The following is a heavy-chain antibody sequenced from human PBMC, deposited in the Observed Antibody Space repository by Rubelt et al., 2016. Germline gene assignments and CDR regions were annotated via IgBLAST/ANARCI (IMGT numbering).Heavy chain of an antibody. Sequence: EVQLVESGGGVVQPGRSLRVSCAASGFTFSHYGMYWVRQAPGKGLEWVSSISSRSGSIYYADSAKGRFTISRDNAGNSLYLQMNSRGAEDTAVYYCARDGRYSYAFDIWGQGTMITVSS. V-gene: IGHV3-21*06. CDR3: ARDGRYSYAFDI. CDR2: ISSRSGSI. D-gene: IGHD5-18*01. J-gene: IGHJ3*02. CDR1: GFTFSHYG.